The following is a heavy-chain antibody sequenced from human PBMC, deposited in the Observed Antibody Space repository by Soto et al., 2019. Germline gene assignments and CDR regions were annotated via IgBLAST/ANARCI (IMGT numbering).Heavy chain of an antibody. CDR3: ARRDSSGWYGFDY. CDR2: IGTAGDT. Sequence: EVQLVESGGGLVQPGGSLRLSCAASGFTFSSYDMHWVRQATGNGLEWVSAIGTAGDTYYPGSVKGRFTISRENAKNSLYLQMNSLRAVDTAVYYCARRDSSGWYGFDYWGQGTLVTVSS. J-gene: IGHJ4*02. V-gene: IGHV3-13*01. CDR1: GFTFSSYD. D-gene: IGHD6-19*01.